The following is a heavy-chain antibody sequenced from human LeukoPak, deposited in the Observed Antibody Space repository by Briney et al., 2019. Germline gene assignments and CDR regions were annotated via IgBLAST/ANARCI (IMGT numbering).Heavy chain of an antibody. Sequence: SETLSLTCTVSGGSITGSYWSWIRQPAGKGLEWIGRVHSSGTTKYNPSLKSRVAMSVGTSMSQFFLKLSSVTAADTAVYYCARDLSIPVAGQFDYWGQGILVTVSS. D-gene: IGHD6-19*01. CDR2: VHSSGTT. J-gene: IGHJ4*02. CDR1: GGSITGSY. V-gene: IGHV4-4*07. CDR3: ARDLSIPVAGQFDY.